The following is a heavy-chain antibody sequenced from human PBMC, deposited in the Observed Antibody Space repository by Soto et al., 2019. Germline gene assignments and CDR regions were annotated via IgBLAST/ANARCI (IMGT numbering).Heavy chain of an antibody. J-gene: IGHJ5*02. D-gene: IGHD6-13*01. CDR1: GGSISSSSFH. V-gene: IGHV4-39*01. CDR2: IYYSGST. Sequence: QLQLQESGPGLVKPSETLSLTCTVSGGSISSSSFHWGWIRQPPGKGLEWIGSIYYSGSTYYSPSLKSRVPISVDTSKNQFSLMLSSVTAADTAVYYCARRERAAGTDWWFDPWGQGSLVTVSS. CDR3: ARRERAAGTDWWFDP.